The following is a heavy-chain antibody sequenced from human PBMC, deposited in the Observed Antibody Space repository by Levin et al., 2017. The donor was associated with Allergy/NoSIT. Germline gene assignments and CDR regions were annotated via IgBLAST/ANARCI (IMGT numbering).Heavy chain of an antibody. CDR3: ARDYYDGSAYAFDI. V-gene: IGHV3-21*01. CDR2: ITSTTTYI. J-gene: IGHJ3*02. Sequence: ASVKVSCAASGFTFSSYIMSWVRQAPGKGLEWVSSITSTTTYIYYTDSVKGRFTISRDNAANSLYLQMNSLRVEDTALYYCARDYYDGSAYAFDIWGQGTMVTVSS. D-gene: IGHD3-16*01. CDR1: GFTFSSYI.